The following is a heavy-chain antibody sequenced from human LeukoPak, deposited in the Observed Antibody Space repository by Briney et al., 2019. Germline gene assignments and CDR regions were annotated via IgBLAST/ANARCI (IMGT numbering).Heavy chain of an antibody. CDR3: ARLPPEEDLSGFDYYYYYMDV. CDR2: PNLAGVTT. V-gene: IGHV3-20*04. J-gene: IGHJ6*03. D-gene: IGHD3/OR15-3a*01. CDR1: GFTFEDYG. Sequence: GGSLRLSCVASGFTFEDYGMAWVRQRAGKCLEWLCGPNLAGVTTGYAGSVEGPVIMSRENGKNSVYPQMNSLTVEDTALYYCARLPPEEDLSGFDYYYYYMDVWGQGTTVTVSS.